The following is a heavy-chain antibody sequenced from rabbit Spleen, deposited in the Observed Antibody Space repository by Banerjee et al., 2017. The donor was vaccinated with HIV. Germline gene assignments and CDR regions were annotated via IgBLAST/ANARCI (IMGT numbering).Heavy chain of an antibody. Sequence: QSLEESGGDLVKPGASLTLTCTASKFSFSDHQYMCWVRQAPGKGLEWIACIRATFDISYYAAWGKGRFPPPKPPWPPVLVRMPTLTASDPPTYFCPRNLFGGGVCYVLWGQGPLVTV. CDR2: IRATFDIS. CDR1: KFSFSDHQY. J-gene: IGHJ4*01. CDR3: PRNLFGGGVCYVL. D-gene: IGHD5-1*01. V-gene: IGHV1S40*01.